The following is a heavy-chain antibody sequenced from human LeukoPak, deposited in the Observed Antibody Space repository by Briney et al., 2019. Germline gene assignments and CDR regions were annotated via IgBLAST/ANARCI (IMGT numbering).Heavy chain of an antibody. D-gene: IGHD1-26*01. Sequence: SETLSLTCTVSGGSISSYYWSWIRQPPGKGLEWIGSIYYSGSTYYNPSLKSRVTISVDTSKNQFSLKLSSVTAADTAVYYCARGGGSYFDYWGQGTLVTVSS. V-gene: IGHV4-59*12. CDR1: GGSISSYY. CDR3: ARGGGSYFDY. J-gene: IGHJ4*02. CDR2: IYYSGST.